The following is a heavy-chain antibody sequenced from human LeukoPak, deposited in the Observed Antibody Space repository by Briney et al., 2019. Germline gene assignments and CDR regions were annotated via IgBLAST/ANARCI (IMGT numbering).Heavy chain of an antibody. CDR2: ISAYNGNT. D-gene: IGHD6-19*01. CDR1: GYTFTSYG. CDR3: ARVTSGWLEYYFDY. Sequence: GASVKVSCKASGYTFTSYGISWVRQAPGQGLEWMGWISAYNGNTNYAQKLQGRVTMTTDTSTSTAYMELRSLRSDDTAVYYCARVTSGWLEYYFDYWGQGTLVTVSS. J-gene: IGHJ4*02. V-gene: IGHV1-18*01.